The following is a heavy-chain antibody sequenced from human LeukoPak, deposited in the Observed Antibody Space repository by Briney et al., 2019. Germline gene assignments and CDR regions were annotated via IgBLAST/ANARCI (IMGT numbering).Heavy chain of an antibody. CDR3: ARATYSYGLDDAFDI. J-gene: IGHJ3*02. CDR1: GYTFTGYY. CDR2: INPNSGGT. Sequence: ASVKVSCKASGYTFTGYYMHWVRQAPGQGLEWMGWINPNSGGTNYAQKFQGWVTMTRDTSISTAYMELSRLRSDDTAVYYCARATYSYGLDDAFDIWGQGTMVTVPS. D-gene: IGHD5-18*01. V-gene: IGHV1-2*04.